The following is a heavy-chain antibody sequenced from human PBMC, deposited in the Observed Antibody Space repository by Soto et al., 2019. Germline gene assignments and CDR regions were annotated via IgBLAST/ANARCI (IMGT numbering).Heavy chain of an antibody. CDR3: ARDVRGHYYYYGMDV. Sequence: QVQLVQSGAEVKKPGASVKVSCKASGNTFTSYGISWVRQAPGQGLEWMGWISVYNGNTNYAQKLQGRVTMTTDTYTSTAYMELRSLRSDDTAVYYCARDVRGHYYYYGMDVWGQGTTVTVSS. D-gene: IGHD5-12*01. V-gene: IGHV1-18*01. J-gene: IGHJ6*02. CDR2: ISVYNGNT. CDR1: GNTFTSYG.